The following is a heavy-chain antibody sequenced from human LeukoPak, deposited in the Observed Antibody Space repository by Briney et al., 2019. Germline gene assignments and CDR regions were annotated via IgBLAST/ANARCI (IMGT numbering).Heavy chain of an antibody. D-gene: IGHD3-22*01. CDR1: GGTFSSYA. V-gene: IGHV1-69*05. Sequence: ASVKVSCKASGGTFSSYAISWVRQAPGQGLEWMGGIIPIFGTANDAQKFQGRVTITTDESTSTAYMELSSLRSEDTAVYYCARISVVKGSQDPHWGQGALVTVSS. CDR2: IIPIFGTA. J-gene: IGHJ4*02. CDR3: ARISVVKGSQDPH.